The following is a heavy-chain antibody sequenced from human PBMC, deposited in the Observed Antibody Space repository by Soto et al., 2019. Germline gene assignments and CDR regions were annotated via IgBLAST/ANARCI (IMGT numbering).Heavy chain of an antibody. J-gene: IGHJ4*02. D-gene: IGHD6-25*01. Sequence: GGSLRLSCAASGFTFSSYGMHWVRQAPGKGLEWVAVISYDGSNKYYADSVKGRFTTSVDNSKNTLYMQMTSLRAEDTAVYYCAKDRTRVAARDRAYYFDYWGQGTLVTISS. V-gene: IGHV3-30*18. CDR3: AKDRTRVAARDRAYYFDY. CDR1: GFTFSSYG. CDR2: ISYDGSNK.